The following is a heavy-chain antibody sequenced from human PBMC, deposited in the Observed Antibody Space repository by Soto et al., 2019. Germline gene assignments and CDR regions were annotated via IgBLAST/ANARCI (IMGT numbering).Heavy chain of an antibody. D-gene: IGHD3-10*01. J-gene: IGHJ5*02. CDR1: GGSISSSSYY. Sequence: ETLSLTCTVSGGSISSSSYYWGWIRQPPGKGLEWIGSIYYSGSTYYNPSLKSRVTISVDTSKNQFSLKLSSVTAADTAVYYCARQDYYGSGSYYDGRFDPWGQGTLVTVSS. V-gene: IGHV4-39*01. CDR2: IYYSGST. CDR3: ARQDYYGSGSYYDGRFDP.